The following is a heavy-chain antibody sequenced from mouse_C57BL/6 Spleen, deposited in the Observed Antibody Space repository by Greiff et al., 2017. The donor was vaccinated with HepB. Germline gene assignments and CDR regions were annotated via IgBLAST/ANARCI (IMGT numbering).Heavy chain of an antibody. CDR3: ARGGYGSRGYFDV. J-gene: IGHJ1*03. Sequence: QVQLQQSGAELVKPGASVKMSCKASGYTFTSYWITWVKQRPGQGLEWIGDIYPGSGSTNHNEKFKSKATLTVDTSSSTAYMQLSSLTSEDSAVYYCARGGYGSRGYFDVWGTGTTVTVSS. D-gene: IGHD1-1*01. CDR1: GYTFTSYW. CDR2: IYPGSGST. V-gene: IGHV1-55*01.